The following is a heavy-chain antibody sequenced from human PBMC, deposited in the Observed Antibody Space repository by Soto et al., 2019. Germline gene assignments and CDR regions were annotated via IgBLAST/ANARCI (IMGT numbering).Heavy chain of an antibody. V-gene: IGHV4-39*01. CDR1: GGPISSSSYY. J-gene: IGHJ4*02. CDR2: IYYSGST. CDR3: ARLLRAYDSSGYYYPYYFDY. Sequence: QLQLQESGPGLVKPSETLSLTCTVSGGPISSSSYYWGWIRQPPGKGLEWIGSIYYSGSTYYNPSLKSRVTISVDTSKNQFSLKLSSVTAADTAVYYCARLLRAYDSSGYYYPYYFDYWGQGTLVTVSS. D-gene: IGHD3-22*01.